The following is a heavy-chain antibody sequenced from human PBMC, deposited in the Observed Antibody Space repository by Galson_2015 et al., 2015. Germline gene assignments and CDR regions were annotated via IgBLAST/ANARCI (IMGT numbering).Heavy chain of an antibody. CDR3: ARDLVAVAETSDGFDI. Sequence: CAISGDSVSSNSAAWNWIRQSPSRGLEWLGRTYYRSKWYTDYAVSMKSRISINPDTSKNDFSLQLNSVTPEDTAVYYCARDLVAVAETSDGFDIWGPWTMVTVSS. CDR1: GDSVSSNSAA. V-gene: IGHV6-1*01. J-gene: IGHJ3*02. D-gene: IGHD6-19*01. CDR2: TYYRSKWYT.